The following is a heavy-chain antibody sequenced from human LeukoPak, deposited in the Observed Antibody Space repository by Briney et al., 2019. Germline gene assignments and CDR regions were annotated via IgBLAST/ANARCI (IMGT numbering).Heavy chain of an antibody. CDR3: ARGRYGSGSYYTTQFDY. V-gene: IGHV4-4*07. D-gene: IGHD3-10*01. J-gene: IGHJ4*02. CDR2: IHTRGNT. Sequence: SETLSLTCAVSGGSISTFYWSWIRQPAGKGLEWIGRIHTRGNTNYNPSLKSRVTMSVDTSKNQFSLKLSSVTAADTAVYYCARGRYGSGSYYTTQFDYWGQGTLVTVSS. CDR1: GGSISTFY.